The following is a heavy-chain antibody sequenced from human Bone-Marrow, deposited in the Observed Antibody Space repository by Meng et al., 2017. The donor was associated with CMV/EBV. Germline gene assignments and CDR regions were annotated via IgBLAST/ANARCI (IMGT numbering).Heavy chain of an antibody. CDR2: IIPIFGTA. D-gene: IGHD5-18*01. V-gene: IGHV1-69*12. J-gene: IGHJ4*02. CDR1: GGTFSSYA. Sequence: QVRLVQSGAEVKTPGSPVKVSCKASGGTFSSYAISWVRQAPGQGLEWMGGIIPIFGTANYAQKFQGRVTITADESTSTAYMELSSLRSEDTAVYYCASGGYSYGYRDYWGQGTLVTVSS. CDR3: ASGGYSYGYRDY.